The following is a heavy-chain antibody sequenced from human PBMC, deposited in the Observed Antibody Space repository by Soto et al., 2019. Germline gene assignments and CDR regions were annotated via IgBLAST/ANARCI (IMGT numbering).Heavy chain of an antibody. CDR3: ARSWGGDCYSH. CDR2: IYHTGST. D-gene: IGHD2-21*01. CDR1: GDSLNSGAYY. Sequence: QVQLQESGPGLVKPSETLSLTCNVSGDSLNSGAYYWTWIRQSPGRGLEWIGHIYHTGSTNYNPSLRSRLTISLDTSKNHFSLTLRSVNAVDTGVYYCARSWGGDCYSHWGQGPLVTVSS. J-gene: IGHJ4*02. V-gene: IGHV4-61*03.